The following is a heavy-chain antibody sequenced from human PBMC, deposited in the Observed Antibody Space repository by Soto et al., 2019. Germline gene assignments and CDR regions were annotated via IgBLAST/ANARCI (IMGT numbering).Heavy chain of an antibody. V-gene: IGHV3-23*01. CDR1: GFLFSNYA. CDR3: AKHIAADVFYYGMDV. Sequence: PVGSLRLSCAASGFLFSNYAMTWVRQGAGKGLEWVSSISGGGGRTYYAGSVKGRFTISRDNSKDTVYLQMNTLGAEDTAIYYCAKHIAADVFYYGMDVWGQGTTVTVSS. CDR2: ISGGGGRT. D-gene: IGHD6-13*01. J-gene: IGHJ6*02.